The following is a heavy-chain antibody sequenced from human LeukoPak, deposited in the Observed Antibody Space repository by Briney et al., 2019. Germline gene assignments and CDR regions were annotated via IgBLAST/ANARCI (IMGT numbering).Heavy chain of an antibody. CDR3: ANLYCSSTICSYYFDY. V-gene: IGHV3-30*02. D-gene: IGHD2-2*01. CDR1: GFTFRSWG. CDR2: IRSDGTNK. Sequence: GGSLRLSCAASGFTFRSWGMHWVRQVPGKGLAWVASIRSDGTNKYYGDSVKGRFTISRDNSENTLYLQMNSLRPEDTSVYYCANLYCSSTICSYYFDYWGQGTLVTVSS. J-gene: IGHJ4*02.